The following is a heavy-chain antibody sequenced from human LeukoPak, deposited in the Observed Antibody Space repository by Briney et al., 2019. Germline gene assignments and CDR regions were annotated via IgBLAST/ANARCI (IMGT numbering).Heavy chain of an antibody. J-gene: IGHJ6*03. V-gene: IGHV3-21*01. Sequence: GGSLRLSCAASGFTFGSYSMNWVRQAPGKGLEWVSSISSSSSYIYYADSVKGRFTISRDNAKNSLYLQMNSLRAEDTAVYYCARDEFQNYDFWSGYSGYYYMDVWGKGTTVTVSS. CDR2: ISSSSSYI. CDR3: ARDEFQNYDFWSGYSGYYYMDV. CDR1: GFTFGSYS. D-gene: IGHD3-3*01.